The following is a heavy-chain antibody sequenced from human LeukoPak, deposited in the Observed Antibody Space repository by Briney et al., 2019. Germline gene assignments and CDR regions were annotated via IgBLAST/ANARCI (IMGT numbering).Heavy chain of an antibody. CDR1: GGSFSGYY. CDR2: INHSGST. J-gene: IGHJ4*02. V-gene: IGHV4-34*01. CDR3: ARTYYDFWSGYPYYFDY. Sequence: PSETLSLTCAVYGGSFSGYYWSWIRQPPGKGLEWIGEINHSGSTNYNPSLKSRVTISVDTSKNQFSLKLSSVTAADTAVYYCARTYYDFWSGYPYYFDYWGQGTLVTASS. D-gene: IGHD3-3*01.